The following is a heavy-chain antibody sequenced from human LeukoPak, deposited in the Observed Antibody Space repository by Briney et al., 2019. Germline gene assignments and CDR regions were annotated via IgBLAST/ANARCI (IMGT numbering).Heavy chain of an antibody. CDR1: GFTFSNHG. V-gene: IGHV3-21*05. D-gene: IGHD3-10*01. Sequence: GGFLRLSCTASGFTFSNHGMNWVRQAPGKGLEWISYISSTSTDIYYVDSVKGRFTISRDNAKNSLYLQMNSLRPEDTSIYYCARRGPYFDYWGQGILVTVSS. CDR2: ISSTSTDI. J-gene: IGHJ4*02. CDR3: ARRGPYFDY.